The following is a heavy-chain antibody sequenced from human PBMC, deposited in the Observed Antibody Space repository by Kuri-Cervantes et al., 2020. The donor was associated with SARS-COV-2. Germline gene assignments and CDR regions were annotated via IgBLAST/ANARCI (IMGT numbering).Heavy chain of an antibody. CDR2: IIPIFGTA. V-gene: IGHV1-69*05. D-gene: IGHD3-3*01. Sequence: SVKVSCKASGGTFTNYALSWVRQAPGQGLEWMGGIIPIFGTANYAQKFQGRVTITMDESTSTAYMELSSLRYEGTAVYYCARDPTPYYDFWSGSYYFDYWGQGTLVTVSS. CDR3: ARDPTPYYDFWSGSYYFDY. CDR1: GGTFTNYA. J-gene: IGHJ4*02.